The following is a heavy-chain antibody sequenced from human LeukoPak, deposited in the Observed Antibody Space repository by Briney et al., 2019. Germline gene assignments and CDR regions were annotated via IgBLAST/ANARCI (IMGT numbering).Heavy chain of an antibody. CDR1: GFTFSSYA. J-gene: IGHJ4*02. Sequence: GGSLRLSCAASGFTFSSYAMSWVRQAPGKGLEWVSAISGSGGNTYYADSVKGRFTISRDNSKNKLYLKMNSLRAEDTAVYYCAKDTALMTVTTYDYWGQGTLVTVSS. CDR2: ISGSGGNT. V-gene: IGHV3-23*01. CDR3: AKDTALMTVTTYDY. D-gene: IGHD4-17*01.